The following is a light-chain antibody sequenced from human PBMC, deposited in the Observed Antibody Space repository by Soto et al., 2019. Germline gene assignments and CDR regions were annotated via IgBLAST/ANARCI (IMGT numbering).Light chain of an antibody. Sequence: IVLTQSPGTLSLSPGETATLSCRASRNVTANFVAWYQHKSGRAPRLLIYGASNRATGISDRFTGSGSGTDFTLTVSRLEPVDFAMFYCQQYGSSPLTFGRGTKVEIK. V-gene: IGKV3-20*01. CDR3: QQYGSSPLT. CDR1: RNVTANF. J-gene: IGKJ4*01. CDR2: GAS.